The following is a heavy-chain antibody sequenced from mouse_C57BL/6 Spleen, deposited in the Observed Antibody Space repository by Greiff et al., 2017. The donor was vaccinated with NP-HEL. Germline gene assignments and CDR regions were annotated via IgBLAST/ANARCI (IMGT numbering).Heavy chain of an antibody. V-gene: IGHV1-81*01. CDR3: ARKGYDGYYDYAMDY. J-gene: IGHJ4*01. D-gene: IGHD2-3*01. CDR1: GYTFTSYG. Sequence: QVQLKESGAELARPGASVKLSCKASGYTFTSYGISWVKQRTGQGLEWIGEIYPRSGNTYYNEKFKGKATLTADKSSSTAYMELRSLTSEDSAVYFCARKGYDGYYDYAMDYWGQGTSVTVSS. CDR2: IYPRSGNT.